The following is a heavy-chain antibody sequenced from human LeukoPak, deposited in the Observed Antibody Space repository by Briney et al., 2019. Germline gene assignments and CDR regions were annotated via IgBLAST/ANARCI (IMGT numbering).Heavy chain of an antibody. D-gene: IGHD2-15*01. Sequence: PGGSLRLSCAASGFTFSSYAMSWVRQAPGKGLEWVSSISSSSSYIYYADSVKGRFTISRDNAKNSLYLQMNSLRAEDTAVYYCARDRFDCSGGSCYSIRLNYWGQGTLVTVSS. CDR1: GFTFSSYA. J-gene: IGHJ4*02. CDR2: ISSSSSYI. CDR3: ARDRFDCSGGSCYSIRLNY. V-gene: IGHV3-21*01.